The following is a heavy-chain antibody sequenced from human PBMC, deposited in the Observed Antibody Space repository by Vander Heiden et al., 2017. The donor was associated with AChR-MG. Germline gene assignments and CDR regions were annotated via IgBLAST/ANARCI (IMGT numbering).Heavy chain of an antibody. J-gene: IGHJ5*02. CDR1: GFTFSRYS. D-gene: IGHD2-2*01. CDR2: ISGSGGST. Sequence: EVQLLESGGCFVQPGGSLRLSCAASGFTFSRYSVGLVGQGPGEGLEWVSAISGSGGSTYYADSVKGRVTISRDNSKNTLYRQMNSLRAEDTAVYYCANPLLVPAATTTPFEFDPWGQVTLVTVSS. CDR3: ANPLLVPAATTTPFEFDP. V-gene: IGHV3-23*01.